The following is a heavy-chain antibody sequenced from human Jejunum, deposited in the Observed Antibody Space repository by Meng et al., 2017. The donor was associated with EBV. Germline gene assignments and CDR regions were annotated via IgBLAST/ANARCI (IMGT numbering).Heavy chain of an antibody. CDR1: RYTFLDYH. CDR2: LNPNHGAT. D-gene: IGHD5-12*01. CDR3: VGEIVAPYSFDQ. V-gene: IGHV1-46*01. Sequence: VQMVHSGAEVTEPGASVTLSCKISRYTFLDYHVHWVRQAPGHSLEWMGILNPNHGATSYAQRIRGRVTMTRDTSTSTVYMELSSLRSEDTALYYCVGEIVAPYSFDQWGQGTLVTVSS. J-gene: IGHJ4*02.